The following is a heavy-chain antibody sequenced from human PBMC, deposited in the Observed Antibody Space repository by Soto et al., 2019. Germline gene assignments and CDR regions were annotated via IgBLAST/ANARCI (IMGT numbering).Heavy chain of an antibody. Sequence: QLQLQESGSGLVQPSQTLSLTCAVSGGSISNGGYSWSWIRQPPGKGLEWIGYIDHSGSTYYIPSLRSRVTISVDRYKNQFSLKLSSVTAADTAVYYCARILGGTIDYWGQGTLVTVSS. V-gene: IGHV4-30-2*01. J-gene: IGHJ4*02. CDR2: IDHSGST. CDR3: ARILGGTIDY. D-gene: IGHD2-15*01. CDR1: GGSISNGGYS.